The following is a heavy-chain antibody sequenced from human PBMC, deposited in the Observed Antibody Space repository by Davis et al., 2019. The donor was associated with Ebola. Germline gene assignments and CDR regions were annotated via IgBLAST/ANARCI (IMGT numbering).Heavy chain of an antibody. CDR2: ISYDGRNK. Sequence: GESLKISCAASGFTFSSYAMHWVRQAPGKGLEWVAVISYDGRNKYYADSVKGRFTISRDNSKNTLYLQMNSLRAEDTAVYYCAKRRRVAALYYYYGMDVWGQGTTVTVSS. J-gene: IGHJ6*02. D-gene: IGHD6-6*01. V-gene: IGHV3-30-3*02. CDR3: AKRRRVAALYYYYGMDV. CDR1: GFTFSSYA.